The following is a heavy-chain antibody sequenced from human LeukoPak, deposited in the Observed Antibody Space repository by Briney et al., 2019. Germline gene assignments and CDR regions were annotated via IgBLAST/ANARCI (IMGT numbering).Heavy chain of an antibody. CDR2: INPSGGST. J-gene: IGHJ4*02. D-gene: IGHD2-15*01. CDR1: GYTFTSYY. V-gene: IGHV1-46*01. Sequence: ASVTVSCKASGYTFTSYYMHWVRQAPGQGLEWMGIINPSGGSTSYAQKSQGRVTMTRDTSTSTVYMELSSLRSEDTAVYYCARPGYCSGGSCYSLYYWSQGTLVTVSS. CDR3: ARPGYCSGGSCYSLYY.